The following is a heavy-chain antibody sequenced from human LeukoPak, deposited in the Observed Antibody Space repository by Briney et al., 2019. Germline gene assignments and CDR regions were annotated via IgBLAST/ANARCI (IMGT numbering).Heavy chain of an antibody. CDR3: ARVGYRSSTDFDY. D-gene: IGHD5-12*01. CDR2: IYSGGST. Sequence: GGSLRLSCVVSGFPVRSNYMTWVRQAPGNGPEWISVIYSGGSTYYADSVKGRFTISRDNSKNTLYLQMNSLRGEDTAVYYCARVGYRSSTDFDYWGQGTLVTVSS. CDR1: GFPVRSNY. J-gene: IGHJ4*02. V-gene: IGHV3-53*01.